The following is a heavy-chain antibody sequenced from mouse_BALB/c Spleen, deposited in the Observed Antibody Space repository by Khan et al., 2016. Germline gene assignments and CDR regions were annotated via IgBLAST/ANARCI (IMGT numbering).Heavy chain of an antibody. J-gene: IGHJ4*01. CDR2: ISYDGSN. CDR1: GYSITSGYY. D-gene: IGHD2-1*01. Sequence: EVQLQESGPGLVKPSQSLSLTCSVTGYSITSGYYWNWIRQFPGNKLEWMGYISYDGSNNYNPSLKNRISITRDTSKNQFFLKLNSVTTEDTATYSCAGGGNYGMDYWGQGTSVTVSS. CDR3: AGGGNYGMDY. V-gene: IGHV3-6*02.